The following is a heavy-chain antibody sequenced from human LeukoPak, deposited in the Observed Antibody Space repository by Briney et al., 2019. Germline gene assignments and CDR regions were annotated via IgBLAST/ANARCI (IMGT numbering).Heavy chain of an antibody. CDR1: GFTFSSYS. J-gene: IGHJ6*02. D-gene: IGHD3-9*01. CDR2: ISSSSSYI. V-gene: IGHV3-21*01. CDR3: ARDTYYDILTGYLYYYYYYGMDV. Sequence: GGSLRLSCAASGFTFSSYSMNWVRQAPGKGLEWVSSISSSSSYIYYADSVKGRFTISRDNAKNSLYLQMNSLGAEDTAVYYCARDTYYDILTGYLYYYYYYGMDVWGQGITVTVSS.